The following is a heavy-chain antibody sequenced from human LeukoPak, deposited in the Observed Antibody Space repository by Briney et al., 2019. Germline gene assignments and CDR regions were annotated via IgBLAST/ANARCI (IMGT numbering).Heavy chain of an antibody. CDR3: ARGVSLGDLYY. Sequence: ASVQVSCKTSGYTFTLYGVAWVRQAPGQGLGWMGWSSGNNGNTRYAQKFQGRVTLTTDTSTSTGYMELRSLRSDDTAVYYCARGVSLGDLYYWGQGTLVSVTS. CDR1: GYTFTLYG. CDR2: SSGNNGNT. D-gene: IGHD3-16*01. J-gene: IGHJ4*02. V-gene: IGHV1-18*04.